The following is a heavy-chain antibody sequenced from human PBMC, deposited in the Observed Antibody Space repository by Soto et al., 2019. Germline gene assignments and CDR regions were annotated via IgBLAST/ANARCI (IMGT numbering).Heavy chain of an antibody. Sequence: EVQLVESGGGLIQPGGSLRLSCAASGFTVSSNYMSWVRQAPGKGLEWVSVIYSGGSTYYADSVKGRFTISRDNSKNMLYLQMNSLRAEDTAVYYCARPHYYDSSGYYSDAFDIWGQGTMVTVSS. CDR2: IYSGGST. CDR1: GFTVSSNY. V-gene: IGHV3-53*01. D-gene: IGHD3-22*01. J-gene: IGHJ3*02. CDR3: ARPHYYDSSGYYSDAFDI.